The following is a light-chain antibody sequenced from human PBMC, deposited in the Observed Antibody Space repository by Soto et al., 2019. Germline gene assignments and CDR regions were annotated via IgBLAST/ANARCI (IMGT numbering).Light chain of an antibody. CDR2: AAS. CDR3: QQYASAPFS. V-gene: IGKV3-20*01. Sequence: EIVFTQSPGTLSLSPGDRATLSCSASHSINTSFLAWFQQKPGQAPRLLIYAASTRATGIPDRFSGSASETDFTLTINRLEPEDSAVYYCQQYASAPFSLGPGTKVDIK. J-gene: IGKJ3*01. CDR1: HSINTSF.